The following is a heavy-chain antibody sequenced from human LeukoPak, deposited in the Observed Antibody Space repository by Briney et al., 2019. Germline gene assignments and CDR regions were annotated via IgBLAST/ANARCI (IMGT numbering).Heavy chain of an antibody. Sequence: GGSLRLSCAASGFTFSDHYMDWVRQAPGKGLEWVGRIRNKANSYTTEYAASVKGRFTISRDDLKNSLYLQMNSLKTEDTAVYYCARDWYSSGWCLGAFDIWGQGTMVTVSS. CDR2: IRNKANSYTT. V-gene: IGHV3-72*01. J-gene: IGHJ3*02. CDR1: GFTFSDHY. D-gene: IGHD6-19*01. CDR3: ARDWYSSGWCLGAFDI.